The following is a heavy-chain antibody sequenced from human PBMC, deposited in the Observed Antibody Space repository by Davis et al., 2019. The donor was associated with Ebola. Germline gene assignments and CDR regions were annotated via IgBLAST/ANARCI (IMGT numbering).Heavy chain of an antibody. V-gene: IGHV3-66*01. CDR1: GFTVSSNY. CDR3: ARDTFGDYVWGSYLSGNYYYYGMDV. CDR2: IYSGGST. J-gene: IGHJ6*02. D-gene: IGHD3-16*01. Sequence: GGSLRPSCPASGFTVSSNYMSWVRQAPGKGLEWVSVIYSGGSTYCADSVKGRFTISRDNSKNTLYLQMNSLRAEDTAVYYCARDTFGDYVWGSYLSGNYYYYGMDVWGQGTTVTVSS.